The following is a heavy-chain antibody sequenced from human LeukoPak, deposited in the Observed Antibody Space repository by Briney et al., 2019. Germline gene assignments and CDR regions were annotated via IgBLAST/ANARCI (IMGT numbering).Heavy chain of an antibody. CDR2: INPSGGST. V-gene: IGHV1-46*01. Sequence: ASVKVSCKASGYTFSGYNVHWVRQAPGQGLEWMGIINPSGGSTSYAQKFQGRVTITADKSTSTAYMELSSLRSEDTAVYYCARGAYYYDSSGYYPIDYWGQGTLVTVSS. CDR3: ARGAYYYDSSGYYPIDY. D-gene: IGHD3-22*01. J-gene: IGHJ4*02. CDR1: GYTFSGYN.